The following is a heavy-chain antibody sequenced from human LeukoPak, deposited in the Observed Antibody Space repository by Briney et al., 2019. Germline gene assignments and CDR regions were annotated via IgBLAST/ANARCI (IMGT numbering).Heavy chain of an antibody. CDR3: AKGLYSSSSVLQF. Sequence: GRSLRLSCTASGFTFKSYGMRWVRQAPGKGLEWVAVISFDGSNYADSVKGRFTISRDNSKSTLYLQMNSLRAEDTAMYYCAKGLYSSSSVLQFWGQGTLVTVTS. V-gene: IGHV3-30*18. D-gene: IGHD6-6*01. J-gene: IGHJ4*02. CDR1: GFTFKSYG. CDR2: ISFDGS.